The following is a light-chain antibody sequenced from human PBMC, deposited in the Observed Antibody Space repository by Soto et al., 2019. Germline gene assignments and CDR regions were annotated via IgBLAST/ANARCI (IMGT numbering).Light chain of an antibody. CDR2: YDN. Sequence: QSVLTQPPSASRTPGQRVTISCSGSNSNIGSNTVNWYQQLPGTAPKLLIYYDNLRPSGVPDRISGSKSGTSASLAISGLQSDDEADYYCAGWDDSLNGRVFGTGTKLTVL. CDR3: AGWDDSLNGRV. CDR1: NSNIGSNT. J-gene: IGLJ1*01. V-gene: IGLV1-44*01.